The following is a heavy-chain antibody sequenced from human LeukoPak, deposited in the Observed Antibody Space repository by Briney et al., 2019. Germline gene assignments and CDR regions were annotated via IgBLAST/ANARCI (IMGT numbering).Heavy chain of an antibody. J-gene: IGHJ4*02. CDR2: ISAYNGNT. Sequence: GASVKVSCKASGYTFTSYGISWVRQAPGQGLEWMGWISAYNGNTNYAQKLQGRVTMTTDTSTGTAYMELRSLRSDDTAVYYCARGRPGSVRAPTNYWGQGTRVTVSS. CDR1: GYTFTSYG. D-gene: IGHD1-14*01. CDR3: ARGRPGSVRAPTNY. V-gene: IGHV1-18*04.